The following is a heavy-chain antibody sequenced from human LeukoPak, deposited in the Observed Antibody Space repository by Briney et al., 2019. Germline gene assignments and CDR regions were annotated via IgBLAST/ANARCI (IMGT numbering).Heavy chain of an antibody. V-gene: IGHV3-13*01. J-gene: IGHJ3*02. CDR1: GFTFSSYD. CDR3: ARIGVDAFDI. CDR2: IGTDGDT. Sequence: GGSLRLSCAASGFTFSSYDMHWVRQATGKGLEWVSAIGTDGDTFYPGSVKGRFTISRDNAENSLYLQMNSQRAEDTAVYYCARIGVDAFDIWGQGTMVTVSS.